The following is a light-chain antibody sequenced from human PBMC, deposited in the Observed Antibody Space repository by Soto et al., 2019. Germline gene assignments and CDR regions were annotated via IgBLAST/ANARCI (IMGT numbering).Light chain of an antibody. Sequence: ASIGDRVIITCRASQSISHWLAWYQQKPGKAPKLLISDASILESGVPSRFSGSTSGTEFTLTISSLQPDDFATYYCQQYHTYRTFGQGTKVDIK. CDR2: DAS. J-gene: IGKJ1*01. CDR1: QSISHW. CDR3: QQYHTYRT. V-gene: IGKV1-5*01.